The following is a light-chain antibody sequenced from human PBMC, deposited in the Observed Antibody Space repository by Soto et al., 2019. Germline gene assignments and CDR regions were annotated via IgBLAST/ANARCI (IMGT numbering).Light chain of an antibody. CDR1: SSDVGGYNY. Sequence: QSALTQPASVSGSPGQSITISCTGSSSDVGGYNYVSWYQQHPGKAPKLMIYDVSNRPSGVSNRFSGSKSGNTASLTISGLQAEDEAEYHCSSYSSSSTLNVFGGGTKLTVL. V-gene: IGLV2-14*03. CDR3: SSYSSSSTLNV. CDR2: DVS. J-gene: IGLJ2*01.